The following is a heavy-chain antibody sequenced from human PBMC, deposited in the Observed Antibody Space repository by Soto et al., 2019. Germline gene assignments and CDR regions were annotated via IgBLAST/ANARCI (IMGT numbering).Heavy chain of an antibody. CDR2: ISYDGSNK. V-gene: IGHV3-30-3*01. Sequence: PGGSLRLSCAASGFTFCSYAMHWVRQAPGKGLEWVAVISYDGSNKYYADSVKGRFTISRDNSKNTLYLQMNSLRAEGTAVYYCARAIVVVPYGMDVWGQGTTVTVSS. J-gene: IGHJ6*02. CDR3: ARAIVVVPYGMDV. CDR1: GFTFCSYA. D-gene: IGHD2-21*01.